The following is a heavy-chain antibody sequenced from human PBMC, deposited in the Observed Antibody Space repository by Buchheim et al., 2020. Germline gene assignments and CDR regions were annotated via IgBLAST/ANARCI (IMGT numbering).Heavy chain of an antibody. CDR3: ARGCDSSSCRPWYLDY. J-gene: IGHJ4*02. CDR2: IYYSGST. Sequence: QVQLQESGPGLVKPSETLSLTCTVSGGSISSYYWSWIRQPPGKGLEWIGHIYYSGSTNYNPSLKSRVTISVATSKNPLSPTWSSVTAADAAVYYCARGCDSSSCRPWYLDYWGRGTL. D-gene: IGHD6-13*01. CDR1: GGSISSYY. V-gene: IGHV4-59*01.